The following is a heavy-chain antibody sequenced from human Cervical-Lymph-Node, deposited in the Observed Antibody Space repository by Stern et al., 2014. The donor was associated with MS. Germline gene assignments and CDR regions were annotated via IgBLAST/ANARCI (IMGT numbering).Heavy chain of an antibody. D-gene: IGHD1-1*01. CDR1: GFTVRRDY. CDR2: ITNVGST. J-gene: IGHJ4*02. V-gene: IGHV3-53*01. Sequence: EMQLVESGGGVIQPGGSLRLSCTASGFTVRRDYMTWVHQAPGKGLEWVSLITNVGSTFYTDSVKGRFTISRDDSKNTVYLHMTSLRAEDTAMYYCARDTSSPERSDWWGQGTLVTVSS. CDR3: ARDTSSPERSDW.